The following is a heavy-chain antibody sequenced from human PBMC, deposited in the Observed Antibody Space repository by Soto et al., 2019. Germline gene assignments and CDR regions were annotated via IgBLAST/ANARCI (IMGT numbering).Heavy chain of an antibody. CDR3: ARSVAVPGAHIDY. V-gene: IGHV4-59*01. CDR1: GGSISGSY. D-gene: IGHD6-19*01. CDR2: VYYTGST. Sequence: SETLSLTCSVSGGSISGSYWSWIRQSPGKGLEWPGYVYYTGSTNYSPSLRSRVSISVDTSKNEFSLRLSSVTAADTAVYFCARSVAVPGAHIDYWGQGTQVTVSS. J-gene: IGHJ4*02.